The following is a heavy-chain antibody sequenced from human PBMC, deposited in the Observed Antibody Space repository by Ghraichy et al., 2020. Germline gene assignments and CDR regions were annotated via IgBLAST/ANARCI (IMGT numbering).Heavy chain of an antibody. CDR3: TRHAWTHNWHYYYHYAMDV. D-gene: IGHD1-7*01. Sequence: GESLNISCVASGFTFSRYSLHWVRQAPGEGLEWVAQISEDGSDTYYADSVKGRMTISRDNSMNTLSLVLNSPTADDGAVYFCTRHAWTHNWHYYYHYAMDVWGQGTTVIVSS. CDR1: GFTFSRYS. J-gene: IGHJ6*02. CDR2: ISEDGSDT. V-gene: IGHV3-30*04.